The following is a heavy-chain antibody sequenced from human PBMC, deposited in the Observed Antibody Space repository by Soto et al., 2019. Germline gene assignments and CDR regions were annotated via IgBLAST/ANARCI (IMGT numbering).Heavy chain of an antibody. J-gene: IGHJ5*02. V-gene: IGHV1-8*01. D-gene: IGHD6-19*01. CDR1: GYTFTSYD. CDR3: ARGRIIVAGGFDP. Sequence: QVQLVQSGAEVKKPGASVKVSCKASGYTFTSYDIIWVRQATGQGLEWMGWMNPSTGNTDSAEKFKGRLTMTRNTSISTVYMELSSLSFEDTGVYYCARGRIIVAGGFDPWGQGTLVTVSS. CDR2: MNPSTGNT.